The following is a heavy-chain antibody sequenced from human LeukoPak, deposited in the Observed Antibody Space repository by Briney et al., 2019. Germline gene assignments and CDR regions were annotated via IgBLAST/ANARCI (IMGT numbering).Heavy chain of an antibody. V-gene: IGHV1-69*13. CDR1: RGTFSSYA. CDR2: IIPIFGTA. J-gene: IGHJ4*02. CDR3: ARDGPGGSFPAPFDY. D-gene: IGHD1-26*01. Sequence: SVTVSCKASRGTFSSYAISWVRQAPGQGREWMGRIIPIFGTATYAQTFQGRVTITADHSTSTAYMGRSRLTSEHTAVYYGARDGPGGSFPAPFDYWGEGTLVTVSS.